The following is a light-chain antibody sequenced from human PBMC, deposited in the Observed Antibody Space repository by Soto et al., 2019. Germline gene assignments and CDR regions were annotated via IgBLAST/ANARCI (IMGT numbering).Light chain of an antibody. Sequence: QSVLTQPPSASGSPGQSVTISCTGTSSDVGGYNFVSWYQQYPGKAPKLMIYEVSKRPSGVPDRFSGSKSGNTASLTVSGLQAEDEADYYCSSYTSSSTLGVFGTGTKVTVL. V-gene: IGLV2-8*01. J-gene: IGLJ1*01. CDR3: SSYTSSSTLGV. CDR2: EVS. CDR1: SSDVGGYNF.